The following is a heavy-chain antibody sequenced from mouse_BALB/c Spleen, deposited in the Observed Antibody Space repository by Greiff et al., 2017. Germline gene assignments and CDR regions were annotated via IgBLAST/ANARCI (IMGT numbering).Heavy chain of an antibody. CDR1: GFNIKDTY. J-gene: IGHJ2*01. CDR3: ARRNLGNYFDY. D-gene: IGHD2-14*01. V-gene: IGHV14-3*02. Sequence: VQLQQSGAELVKPGASVKLSCTASGFNIKDTYMHWVKQRPEQGLEWIGRIDPANGNTKYDPKFQGKATITADTSSNTAYLQLSSLTSEDTAVYYCARRNLGNYFDYGGQGTTLTVSS. CDR2: IDPANGNT.